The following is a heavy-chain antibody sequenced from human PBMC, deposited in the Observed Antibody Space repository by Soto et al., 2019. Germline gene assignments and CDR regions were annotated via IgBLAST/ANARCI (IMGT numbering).Heavy chain of an antibody. CDR2: IHTGNGNT. CDR1: GYTFTTYT. D-gene: IGHD3-10*01. CDR3: ARRLSRGMVFDY. Sequence: QGQLVQSGAEVKKPGASVKVSCKASGYTFTTYTIHWVRQAPGQRLELLGWIHTGNGNTSYSQNFQGRVTFTRDTSASTAYMELSSLTSAATAVYFCARRLSRGMVFDYWGQGSLVTVSS. J-gene: IGHJ4*02. V-gene: IGHV1-3*04.